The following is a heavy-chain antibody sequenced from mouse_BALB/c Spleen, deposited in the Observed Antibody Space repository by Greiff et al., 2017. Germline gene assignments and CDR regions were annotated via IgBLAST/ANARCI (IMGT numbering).Heavy chain of an antibody. J-gene: IGHJ2*01. Sequence: QVQLQQPGAELVKPGTSVKLSCKASGYNFTSYWINWVKLRPGQGLEWIGDIYPGSGSTNYNEKFKSKATLTVDTSSSTAYMQLSSLASEDSALYYCARAFPPTMITTGWGQGTTLTVSS. CDR3: ARAFPPTMITTG. V-gene: IGHV1-55*01. CDR2: IYPGSGST. CDR1: GYNFTSYW. D-gene: IGHD2-4*01.